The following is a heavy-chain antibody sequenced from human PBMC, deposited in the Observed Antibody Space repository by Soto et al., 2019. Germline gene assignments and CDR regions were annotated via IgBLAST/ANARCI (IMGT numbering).Heavy chain of an antibody. CDR2: ISTNGGST. D-gene: IGHD3-16*01. V-gene: IGHV3-64D*06. Sequence: QPGGSLRLSCSASGFSFNIYGMHWVRQAPGKGLEYVSGISTNGGSTNYADSVKGRFTISRDNSKNTLYLEMSSLRLDDTAVYYCARSDAYFTQYYHGMDIWGQGTAATVSS. CDR3: ARSDAYFTQYYHGMDI. J-gene: IGHJ6*01. CDR1: GFSFNIYG.